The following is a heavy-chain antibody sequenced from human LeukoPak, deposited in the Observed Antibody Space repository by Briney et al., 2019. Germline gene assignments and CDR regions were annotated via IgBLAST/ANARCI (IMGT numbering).Heavy chain of an antibody. D-gene: IGHD3-10*01. Sequence: SGTLSLTCTVSGASVNIGNYYWTWIRQPPGKGLEWIGYISHIGSTNYYPFLKSRVTISVDTSKNQFSLKLSSVTAADTAVYYCARVSMVRGVHIDYWGQGTLVTVSS. CDR2: ISHIGST. CDR3: ARVSMVRGVHIDY. V-gene: IGHV4-61*01. CDR1: GASVNIGNYY. J-gene: IGHJ4*02.